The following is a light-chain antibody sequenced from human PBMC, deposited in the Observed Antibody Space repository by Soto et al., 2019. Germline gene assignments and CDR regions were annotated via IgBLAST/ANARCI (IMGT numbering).Light chain of an antibody. CDR1: SSDVGAYDR. V-gene: IGLV2-18*02. J-gene: IGLJ2*01. CDR3: SSVTTKTTLV. CDR2: DVS. Sequence: QSALTQPPSVSGSPGQSVTISCTGTSSDVGAYDRVSWYQQPPGTAPRVMIYDVSNRPSGVPDRFSGSKSGNTASLTISGLLPEEEADYYCSSVTTKTTLVFGGGTKLTVL.